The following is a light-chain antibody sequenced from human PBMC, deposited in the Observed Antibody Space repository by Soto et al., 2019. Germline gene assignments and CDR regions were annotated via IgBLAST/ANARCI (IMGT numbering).Light chain of an antibody. Sequence: DIQMTQSPSTLSASVGDRVTITCRASQSISSWLAWYQQKPGKAPKLLIYAASSLQSGVPSRFSGSGSGADYTLTISRLQPEDFATYYCQQTYSIPRAFGQGTMVDIK. CDR2: AAS. CDR1: QSISSW. CDR3: QQTYSIPRA. J-gene: IGKJ1*01. V-gene: IGKV1-39*01.